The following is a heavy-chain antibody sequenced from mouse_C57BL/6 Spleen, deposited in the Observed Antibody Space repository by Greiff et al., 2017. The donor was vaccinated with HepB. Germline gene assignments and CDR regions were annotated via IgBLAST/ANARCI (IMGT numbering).Heavy chain of an antibody. CDR3: TPMINDY. Sequence: EVQLQQSGAELVRPGASVKLSCTASGFNIKDDYMHWVKQRPEQGLEWIGWIDPENGDTEYASKFQGKATITADTSSNTAYLQLSSLTSEDTAVYYCTPMINDYWGQGTTLTVSS. D-gene: IGHD2-4*01. CDR1: GFNIKDDY. J-gene: IGHJ2*01. CDR2: IDPENGDT. V-gene: IGHV14-4*01.